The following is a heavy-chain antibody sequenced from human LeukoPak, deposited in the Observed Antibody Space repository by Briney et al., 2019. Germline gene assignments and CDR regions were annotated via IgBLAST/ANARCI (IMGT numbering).Heavy chain of an antibody. J-gene: IGHJ4*02. Sequence: GGSLRLSCAGSGFNFGLYAMSWVRQAPGKGLEWVAGTPGGGETFYADSVRGRFMISRDNSKNTVDLQMSSLRVEDTAVYYCAKDYKSGDGYWDFDLWGQGTLVTVSS. V-gene: IGHV3-23*01. D-gene: IGHD5-24*01. CDR1: GFNFGLYA. CDR3: AKDYKSGDGYWDFDL. CDR2: TPGGGET.